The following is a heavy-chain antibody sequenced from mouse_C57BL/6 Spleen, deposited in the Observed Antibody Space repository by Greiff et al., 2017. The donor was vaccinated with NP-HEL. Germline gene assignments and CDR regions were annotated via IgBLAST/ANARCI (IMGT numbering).Heavy chain of an antibody. CDR1: GYTFTSYW. D-gene: IGHD1-1*01. J-gene: IGHJ4*01. Sequence: VQLQQPGAELVMPGASVKLSCKASGYTFTSYWMHWVKQRPGQGLEWIGEIDPSDSYTNYNQKFKGKSTLTVDKSSSTAYMQLSSLTSEDSAVYYCARKEGYYGSSYPYYAMDYWGQGTSVTVSS. CDR3: ARKEGYYGSSYPYYAMDY. CDR2: IDPSDSYT. V-gene: IGHV1-69*01.